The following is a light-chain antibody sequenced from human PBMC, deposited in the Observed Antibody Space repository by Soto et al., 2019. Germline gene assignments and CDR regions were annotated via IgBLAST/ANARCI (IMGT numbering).Light chain of an antibody. CDR2: GTS. V-gene: IGKV3-20*01. J-gene: IGKJ1*01. Sequence: EIVLTQSPGTLSLSPGERATLSCRASQSVSSNNLAWYQQKPGQAPRLLIYGTSTRATGIPDRFSGSGSGTDFNLIISRLEPEDFAVYYFQQYGRPRTFGQGTKVEIK. CDR3: QQYGRPRT. CDR1: QSVSSNN.